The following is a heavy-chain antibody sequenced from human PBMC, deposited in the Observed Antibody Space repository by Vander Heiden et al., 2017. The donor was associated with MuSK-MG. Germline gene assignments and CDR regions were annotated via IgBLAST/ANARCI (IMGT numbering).Heavy chain of an antibody. J-gene: IGHJ5*02. CDR2: IYQSGST. V-gene: IGHV4-38-2*01. CDR3: ARQNGNPINWFDP. Sequence: QVQLQESGPGLVKPSETLSLTCAVSGYSISSGYYWGWIRQPPGKGLEWIGSIYQSGSTYYNPSLKSRVTISVDTSKNQFSLKLSSVTAADTAVYYCARQNGNPINWFDPWGQGTLVTVSS. D-gene: IGHD2-8*01. CDR1: GYSISSGYY.